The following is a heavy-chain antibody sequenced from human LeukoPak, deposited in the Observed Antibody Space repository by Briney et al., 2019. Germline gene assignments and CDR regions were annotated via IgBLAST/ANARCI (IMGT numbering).Heavy chain of an antibody. Sequence: SETLSLTCTVSGGSVSSSYWSWIRQAPGKGLEWIGYIYYSGSTNCNPSLKSRVTISVDTSKKQFSLKVSSVTAADTAVYYCASLGYSYGRGWFDPWGQGTLVTVSA. CDR2: IYYSGST. CDR3: ASLGYSYGRGWFDP. V-gene: IGHV4-59*02. CDR1: GGSVSSSY. D-gene: IGHD5-18*01. J-gene: IGHJ5*02.